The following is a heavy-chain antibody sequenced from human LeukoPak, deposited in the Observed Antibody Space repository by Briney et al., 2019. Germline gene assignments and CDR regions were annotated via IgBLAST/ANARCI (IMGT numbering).Heavy chain of an antibody. J-gene: IGHJ4*02. Sequence: GGSLRLSCAASGFTFSNAWMSWVRQAPGKGLEWVGRIRSRTDGGATDYAAPVKGRFTVSRDDSKNTLYLQMDSLKTEDSAVYYCTIVISGYVFFDYWGQGTLVTVSS. V-gene: IGHV3-15*01. CDR3: TIVISGYVFFDY. CDR2: IRSRTDGGAT. CDR1: GFTFSNAW. D-gene: IGHD5-12*01.